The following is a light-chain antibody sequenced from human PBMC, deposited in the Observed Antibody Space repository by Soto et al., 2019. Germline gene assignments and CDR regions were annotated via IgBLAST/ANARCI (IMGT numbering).Light chain of an antibody. CDR1: QGISSA. J-gene: IGKJ3*01. Sequence: AIQLTKSPSSLSASVGDRVTITCRASQGISSALAWYQQKPGQAPKLLIYDASSLESGVPSRFSGSGSGTDFPLTISSLQPEDFATYYCQQFNSYPRTFGHGTKVYIK. V-gene: IGKV1-13*02. CDR3: QQFNSYPRT. CDR2: DAS.